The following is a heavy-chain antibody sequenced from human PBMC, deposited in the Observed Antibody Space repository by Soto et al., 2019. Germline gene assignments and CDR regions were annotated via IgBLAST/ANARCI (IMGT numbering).Heavy chain of an antibody. J-gene: IGHJ5*02. CDR2: INPKNGDT. Sequence: GASMKGSCKTSGYFFNDYHMHWVRKAPGQGLEWMGWINPKNGDTNYAQKFQDRVTMTRDTSISTIYIELSRLTSDDTAVYYSAREAGGRNMAALLLDPWGQGTLVTSPQ. D-gene: IGHD3-3*02. V-gene: IGHV1-2*02. CDR1: GYFFNDYH. CDR3: AREAGGRNMAALLLDP.